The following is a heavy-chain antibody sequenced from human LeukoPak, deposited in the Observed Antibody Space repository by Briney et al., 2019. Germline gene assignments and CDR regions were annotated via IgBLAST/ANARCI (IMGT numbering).Heavy chain of an antibody. Sequence: GGSLRLSCEASGFIFSGYEMNWVRQAPGKGLEWISYICGRGITTFSADSVKGRFTISRDDAKNLLYLQMNSLRAEDTAVYYCARAPPVYWGQGTLVTVSS. CDR2: ICGRGITT. CDR1: GFIFSGYE. CDR3: ARAPPVY. V-gene: IGHV3-48*03. J-gene: IGHJ4*02.